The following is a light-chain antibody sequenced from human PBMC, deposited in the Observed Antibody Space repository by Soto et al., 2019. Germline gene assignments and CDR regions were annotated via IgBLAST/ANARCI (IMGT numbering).Light chain of an antibody. V-gene: IGKV3-11*01. CDR2: DAS. CDR1: QSIATY. Sequence: EIVLTQSPVTLSLSPGERATLSCRASQSIATYLAWYQQKPGQTPRLFISDASKRATGVPARFSGSGSGTDFTLTISSLETEDFATYYCQQRYHLPPTFGQGTRLEIK. J-gene: IGKJ5*01. CDR3: QQRYHLPPT.